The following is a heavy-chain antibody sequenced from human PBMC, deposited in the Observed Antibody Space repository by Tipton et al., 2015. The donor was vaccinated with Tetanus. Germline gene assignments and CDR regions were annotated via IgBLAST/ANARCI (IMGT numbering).Heavy chain of an antibody. J-gene: IGHJ3*02. CDR2: ISYDGSNK. CDR1: GFTFSSYA. V-gene: IGHV3-30-3*01. Sequence: SLRLSCAASGFTFSSYAMHWVRQAPGKGLEWVAVISYDGSNKYYADSVKGRFTISRDNSKNTLYLQMNSLRAEDTAVYYCARDQPGSTVTPEGAFDIWGQGTMVTVSS. CDR3: ARDQPGSTVTPEGAFDI. D-gene: IGHD4-17*01.